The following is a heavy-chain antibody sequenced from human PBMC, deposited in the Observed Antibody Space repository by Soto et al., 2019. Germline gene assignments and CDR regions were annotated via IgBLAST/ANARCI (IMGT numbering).Heavy chain of an antibody. D-gene: IGHD3-3*01. J-gene: IGHJ6*02. CDR3: ARTAGTFDNFWSGYGVDV. V-gene: IGHV4-59*13. Sequence: PSETLSLTCIASGGTIGTYYWTWFRQAPGRGLECIRNIYYSGTTNINPALESRVSLSIDRAKRQFSLTLSSVTAADTAVYYCARTAGTFDNFWSGYGVDVWGQGTAVTVSS. CDR1: GGTIGTYY. CDR2: IYYSGTT.